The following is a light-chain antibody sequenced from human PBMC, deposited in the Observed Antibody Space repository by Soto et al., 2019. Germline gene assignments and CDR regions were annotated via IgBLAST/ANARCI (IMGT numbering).Light chain of an antibody. V-gene: IGLV2-14*03. CDR1: SSDVGDYNY. CDR3: SSYTTSSTL. CDR2: DVI. Sequence: QSALTQPASVSGSPGQSITISCIGASSDVGDYNYVSWYQHHPGKAPKLVIYDVINRPSGVSNRFSGSKSADTASLTISGLQAEDEADYYCSSYTTSSTLFGGGTKVTVL. J-gene: IGLJ2*01.